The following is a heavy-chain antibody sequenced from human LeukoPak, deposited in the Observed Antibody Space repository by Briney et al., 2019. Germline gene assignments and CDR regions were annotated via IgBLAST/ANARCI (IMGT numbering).Heavy chain of an antibody. CDR2: IYSGGST. V-gene: IGHV3-53*01. J-gene: IGHJ4*02. CDR3: ASSRRDRSGWYVY. Sequence: GGSLRLSCAASGFTVSSNYMSWVRQAPGKGLEWVSVIYSGGSTYYADSVKGRFTISRDNSKNTLYLQMNSLRAEDTAVYYCASSRRDRSGWYVYWGQGTLVTVSS. CDR1: GFTVSSNY. D-gene: IGHD6-19*01.